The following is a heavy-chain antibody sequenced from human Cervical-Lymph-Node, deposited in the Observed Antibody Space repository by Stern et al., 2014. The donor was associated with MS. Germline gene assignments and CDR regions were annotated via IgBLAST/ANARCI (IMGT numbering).Heavy chain of an antibody. D-gene: IGHD6-19*01. CDR3: ARCSGWRFDP. J-gene: IGHJ5*02. CDR1: SGSIYSSNW. V-gene: IGHV4-4*02. CDR2: IYHTGST. Sequence: QVQLQESGPGLVKPSETLSLTCAVSSGSIYSSNWWCWVRQPPGKGLEWIAEIYHTGSTNYNPSLKSRVTISVDRSKNQFSLKLTSVTAADTAVYYCARCSGWRFDPWGQGTLVTVSS.